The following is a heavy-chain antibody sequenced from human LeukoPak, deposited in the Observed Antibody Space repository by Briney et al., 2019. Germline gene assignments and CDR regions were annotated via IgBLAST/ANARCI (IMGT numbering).Heavy chain of an antibody. CDR3: AKEPTGAKTFDS. Sequence: SETLSLTCTVSGGSISSTPYYWGWIRQPPGKGLEWIGTLFYSGSTYYNPSLKSRVAISVDTANNQFSLRLSSVTAADTAVYYCAKEPTGAKTFDSWGQGTLVAVSS. D-gene: IGHD7-27*01. CDR2: LFYSGST. J-gene: IGHJ4*02. CDR1: GGSISSTPYY. V-gene: IGHV4-39*07.